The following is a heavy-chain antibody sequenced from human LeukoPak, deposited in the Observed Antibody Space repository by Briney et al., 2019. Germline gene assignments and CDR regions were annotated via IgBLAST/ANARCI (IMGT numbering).Heavy chain of an antibody. CDR3: AKDSGFSVSYFSN. CDR1: GFTFSDYA. CDR2: ISGFSGST. J-gene: IGHJ4*02. V-gene: IGHV3-23*01. Sequence: PGGSLRLSCTASGFTFSDYAMSWVRQAPGKGLEWVSDISGFSGSTYYADSVKGRFTISRDNSKSTLYLQMNSLRAEDTATYYCAKDSGFSVSYFSNWGQGILVTVSS. D-gene: IGHD1-26*01.